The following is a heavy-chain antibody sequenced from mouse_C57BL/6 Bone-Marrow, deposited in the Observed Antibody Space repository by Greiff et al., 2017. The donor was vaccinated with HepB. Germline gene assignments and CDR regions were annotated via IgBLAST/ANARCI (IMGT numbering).Heavy chain of an antibody. CDR1: GFTFSRYA. CDR3: ARITTVVHWYFDV. V-gene: IGHV5-4*03. Sequence: EVMLVESGGGLVKPGGSLKLSCAASGFTFSRYAMSWVRQTPEKRLEWVATISDGGSYTYYPDNVKGRFTISRDNAKNNLYLQMSHLKSEDTAMYYCARITTVVHWYFDVWGTGTTVTVSS. CDR2: ISDGGSYT. J-gene: IGHJ1*03. D-gene: IGHD1-1*01.